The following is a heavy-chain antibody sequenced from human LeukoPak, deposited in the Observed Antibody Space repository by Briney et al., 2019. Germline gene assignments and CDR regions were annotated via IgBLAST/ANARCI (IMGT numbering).Heavy chain of an antibody. CDR2: IRYDGSNK. CDR1: GFTFSSYG. J-gene: IGHJ4*02. D-gene: IGHD2-21*01. CDR3: AKDQAASIVVVSSPDY. Sequence: PGGSLRLSCAASGFTFSSYGMHWVRQAPGKGLEWVAFIRYDGSNKYYADSVKGRFTISRDNSKNTLYLQMNGLRAEDTAVYYCAKDQAASIVVVSSPDYWGQGTLVTVSS. V-gene: IGHV3-30*02.